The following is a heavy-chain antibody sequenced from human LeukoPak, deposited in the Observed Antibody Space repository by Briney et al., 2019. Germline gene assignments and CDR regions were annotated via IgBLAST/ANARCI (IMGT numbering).Heavy chain of an antibody. J-gene: IGHJ5*02. CDR3: ARHRVAAAGNWFDP. CDR2: IDPSDSYT. D-gene: IGHD6-13*01. CDR1: EYSFTSYW. V-gene: IGHV5-10-1*01. Sequence: AGESLKISCKGSEYSFTSYWISWVRQMPGKGLEWIGRIDPSDSYTNYSPSFQGHVSISADKSANTAYLQWRSLQASDTAMYYCARHRVAAAGNWFDPWGQGTLVTVSS.